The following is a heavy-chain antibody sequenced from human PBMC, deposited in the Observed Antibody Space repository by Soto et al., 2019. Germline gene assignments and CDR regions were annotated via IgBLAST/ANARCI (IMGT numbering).Heavy chain of an antibody. J-gene: IGHJ4*02. CDR3: ARGRSGGAAV. V-gene: IGHV4-30-2*01. CDR1: GGSISSGGYS. Sequence: SETLSLTCAVSGGSISSGGYSWSWIRQPPGKGLEWIGYIYHSGSTYYNPSLKSRVTISVDTSKNQFSLKLSSVTAADTAVYYCARGRSGGAAVWGQGTLVTVSS. D-gene: IGHD2-15*01. CDR2: IYHSGST.